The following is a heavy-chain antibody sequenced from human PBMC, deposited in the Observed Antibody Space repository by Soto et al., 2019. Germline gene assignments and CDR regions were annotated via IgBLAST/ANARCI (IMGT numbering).Heavy chain of an antibody. CDR3: ARGGETKTGIQH. J-gene: IGHJ1*01. CDR2: ITSGSTI. D-gene: IGHD2-8*01. Sequence: QVPLVESGGGLVKPGGSLRLSCAASGFTFSDFHMSWIRQAPGKGLEWVSYITSGSTIYYADSVKGRFTISRDNAKNSLYLQMNSLRAEDTAVYYCARGGETKTGIQHWGQGTLVTVSS. CDR1: GFTFSDFH. V-gene: IGHV3-11*01.